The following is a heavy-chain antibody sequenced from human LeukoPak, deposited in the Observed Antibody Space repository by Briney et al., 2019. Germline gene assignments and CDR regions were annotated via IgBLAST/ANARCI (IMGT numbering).Heavy chain of an antibody. Sequence: GGSLTLSCPASAFTFSSYAMHWVRQAPGKGLEYVSAISSNGGSTYYANSVKGRFTISRDNSKNTLYLQMGSLRAEDMSVYYCARDPTGLGDFDYWGQGTLVTVSS. CDR1: AFTFSSYA. D-gene: IGHD3-16*01. CDR2: ISSNGGST. J-gene: IGHJ4*02. CDR3: ARDPTGLGDFDY. V-gene: IGHV3-64*01.